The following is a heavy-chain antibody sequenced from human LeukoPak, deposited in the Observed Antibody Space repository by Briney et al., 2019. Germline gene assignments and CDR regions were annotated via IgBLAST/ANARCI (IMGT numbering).Heavy chain of an antibody. Sequence: SETLSLTCTVSGGSISSYYWSWIRQPPGKGLEWIGYIYYSGSTNYNPSLKSRVTISVDTSKNQFPLKLSSVTAADTAVYYCARESATKGFDPWGQGTLVTVSS. J-gene: IGHJ5*02. CDR2: IYYSGST. D-gene: IGHD3-3*01. CDR3: ARESATKGFDP. CDR1: GGSISSYY. V-gene: IGHV4-59*01.